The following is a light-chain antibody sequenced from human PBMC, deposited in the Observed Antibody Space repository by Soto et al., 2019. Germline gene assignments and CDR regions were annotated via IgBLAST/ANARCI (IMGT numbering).Light chain of an antibody. CDR2: GAS. Sequence: EIVLTQSPGTLSLSPGERATLSCRASQTVSNSLLAWYQQKPGQAPRLLIYGASSRATGIPDRFSGSGSGTDFTLTISRLEPEDFAVYYCQQYGSSGTFGQGTKVDIK. V-gene: IGKV3-20*01. CDR3: QQYGSSGT. J-gene: IGKJ1*01. CDR1: QTVSNSL.